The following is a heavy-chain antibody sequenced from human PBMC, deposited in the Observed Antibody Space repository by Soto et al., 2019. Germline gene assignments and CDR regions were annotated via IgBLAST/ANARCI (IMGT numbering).Heavy chain of an antibody. D-gene: IGHD2-8*01. J-gene: IGHJ4*02. Sequence: QVPLVESGGGVVQPGRSLRLSCAASGFTFSSYAMHWVRQAPGKGLEWVAVISYDGSNKYYADSVKGRFTISRDNSKNTLYLQMNSLRAEDTAVYYCARGNEGDYFDYWGQGTLVTVSS. CDR3: ARGNEGDYFDY. CDR1: GFTFSSYA. CDR2: ISYDGSNK. V-gene: IGHV3-30-3*01.